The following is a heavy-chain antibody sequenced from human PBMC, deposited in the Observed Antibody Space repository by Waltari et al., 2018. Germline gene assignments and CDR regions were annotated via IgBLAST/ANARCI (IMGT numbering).Heavy chain of an antibody. V-gene: IGHV6-1*01. CDR3: AKGSFEGGFDY. D-gene: IGHD3-16*01. Sequence: QEQLQQSGPGLLKPSQTLSLTCAISGNTVSANGAAWNWIRQSPSRGLEWLGRTYYRAKWYNDYALSVESRITINADTSKNQFSLQLKYVAPEDTAVYFCAKGSFEGGFDYWGQGTLVIVSS. J-gene: IGHJ4*02. CDR1: GNTVSANGAA. CDR2: TYYRAKWYN.